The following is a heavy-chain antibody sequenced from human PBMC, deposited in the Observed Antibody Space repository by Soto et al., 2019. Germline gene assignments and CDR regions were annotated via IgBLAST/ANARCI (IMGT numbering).Heavy chain of an antibody. Sequence: GGSLRHSCAASGFTFSSYSMNWVRQAPGKGLERDSSISSSSSYIYYADTVKGRFTISRDNAKNSLNLQMNSLRAEDTAVYYCARDHPDYWGQGTLVTVSS. J-gene: IGHJ4*02. CDR3: ARDHPDY. V-gene: IGHV3-21*01. CDR2: ISSSSSYI. CDR1: GFTFSSYS.